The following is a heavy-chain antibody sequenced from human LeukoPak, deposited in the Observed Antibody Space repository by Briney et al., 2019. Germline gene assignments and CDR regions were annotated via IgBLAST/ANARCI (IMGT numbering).Heavy chain of an antibody. D-gene: IGHD2-21*01. CDR1: GFTFSDYG. CDR3: VRELPPVVQYYFDH. CDR2: IWYDGSNI. J-gene: IGHJ4*02. Sequence: GGSPRLSCAASGFTFSDYGMHWVRQAPGKGLEWVAVIWYDGSNIYYADSVKGRFTISRDNSRNTLCLQMNSLRAEDTAVYYCVRELPPVVQYYFDHWGPGTLVTVSS. V-gene: IGHV3-33*01.